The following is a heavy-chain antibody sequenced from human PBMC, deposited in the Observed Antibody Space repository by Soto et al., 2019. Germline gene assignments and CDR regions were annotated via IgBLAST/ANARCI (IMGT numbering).Heavy chain of an antibody. CDR2: ISYDGSNK. J-gene: IGHJ6*02. CDR1: GFTFSSYG. CDR3: AKSISGGSGSYFLYYGMDV. D-gene: IGHD3-10*01. Sequence: GGSLRLSCAASGFTFSSYGMHWVRQAPGKGLEWVAVISYDGSNKYYADSVKGRFTISRDNSKNTLYLQMNSLRAEDTAVYYCAKSISGGSGSYFLYYGMDVWGQGTTVTVSS. V-gene: IGHV3-30*18.